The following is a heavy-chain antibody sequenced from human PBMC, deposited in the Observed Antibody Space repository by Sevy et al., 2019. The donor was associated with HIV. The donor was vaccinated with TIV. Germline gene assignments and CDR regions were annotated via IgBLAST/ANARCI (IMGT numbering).Heavy chain of an antibody. V-gene: IGHV3-21*01. CDR1: GFTFSSYS. CDR2: ISTSGTYK. CDR3: ARDLNDYNNYMYSFDY. D-gene: IGHD4-4*01. J-gene: IGHJ4*02. Sequence: GGSLRLSCAVSGFTFSSYSMNWVRQAPGKGLEWVSFISTSGTYKYYADSVKGRFTISRDNAKNSLFLQMNSLRADDTAVYYCARDLNDYNNYMYSFDYWGQGTRVTVSS.